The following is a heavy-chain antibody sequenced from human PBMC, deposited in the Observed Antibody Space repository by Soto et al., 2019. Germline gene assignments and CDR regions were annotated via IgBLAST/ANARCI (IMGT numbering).Heavy chain of an antibody. CDR2: INPSGGST. Sequence: QVQLVQSGAEVKKPGASVKVSCKASGYTFTSYYMHWVRQAPGQGLEWMGIINPSGGSTSYAQKFQGRVTMTRDTSTSPVYMELSSLRSEDTAVYYCARDYYDSSGYYFNWFDPWGQGTLVTVSS. D-gene: IGHD3-22*01. CDR1: GYTFTSYY. CDR3: ARDYYDSSGYYFNWFDP. J-gene: IGHJ5*02. V-gene: IGHV1-46*01.